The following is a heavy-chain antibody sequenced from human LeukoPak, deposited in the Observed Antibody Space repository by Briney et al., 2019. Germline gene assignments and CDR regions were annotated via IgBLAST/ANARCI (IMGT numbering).Heavy chain of an antibody. J-gene: IGHJ4*02. D-gene: IGHD2-2*01. Sequence: PGGSLRLSCAASGFTFTDYAMIWVRQAPGKGLEWLSYITSSSGTVFYADSVKGRFTISRDNAKNSLYLQMNSLRAEDTAVYYCAREGTSYQPLLSPLDYWGQGTLVTVSS. CDR3: AREGTSYQPLLSPLDY. CDR1: GFTFTDYA. CDR2: ITSSSGTV. V-gene: IGHV3-48*04.